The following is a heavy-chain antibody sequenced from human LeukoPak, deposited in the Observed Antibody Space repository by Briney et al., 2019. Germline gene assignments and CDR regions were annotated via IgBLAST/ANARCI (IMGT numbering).Heavy chain of an antibody. CDR1: FSISNFG. J-gene: IGHJ4*02. D-gene: IGHD1-14*01. Sequence: GRSLRLSCAAAFSISNFGMNWVRQAPGKGLEWVAVVSYDGSTKYYADSVKGRFTISRDNSKNMLSLQMDSPRGEDTAVYYCAKGSHRVPAISPEFDYWGQGTLVTVSS. CDR3: AKGSHRVPAISPEFDY. V-gene: IGHV3-30*18. CDR2: VSYDGSTK.